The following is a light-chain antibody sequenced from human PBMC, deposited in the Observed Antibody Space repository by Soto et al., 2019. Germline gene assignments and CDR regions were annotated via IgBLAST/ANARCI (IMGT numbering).Light chain of an antibody. Sequence: EIVLTQSPATLSLSPGERATLSCRASQSVRSYLAWYQQKPGQAPRLLIYDASNRATGIPARFSGSGSGTDFTLTTSSLEPEDFAVYYCQQRSNWITFGQGTWLEIK. V-gene: IGKV3-11*01. CDR2: DAS. J-gene: IGKJ5*01. CDR3: QQRSNWIT. CDR1: QSVRSY.